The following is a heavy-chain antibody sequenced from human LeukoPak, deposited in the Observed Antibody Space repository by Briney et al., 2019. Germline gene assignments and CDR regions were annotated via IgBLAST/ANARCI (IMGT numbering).Heavy chain of an antibody. CDR3: AREYSSRGFDY. CDR1: GGSISSGGYS. Sequence: SETLSLTCTVSGGSISSGGYSWSWIRQHPGKGLEWIGYIYYSGSTYYNPSLKSRVTISVDTSKNQFSLKLSSVTAADTAVYYCAREYSSRGFDYWGQGTLVTVSS. V-gene: IGHV4-31*03. J-gene: IGHJ4*02. CDR2: IYYSGST. D-gene: IGHD6-13*01.